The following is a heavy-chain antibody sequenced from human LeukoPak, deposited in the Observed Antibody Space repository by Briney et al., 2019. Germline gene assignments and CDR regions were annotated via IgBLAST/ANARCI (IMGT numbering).Heavy chain of an antibody. CDR3: ARDIVMVTYWFDP. D-gene: IGHD5-18*01. CDR1: GYTFTGYY. V-gene: IGHV1-2*02. CDR2: INPNSGGT. Sequence: ASVKVSCKASGYTFTGYYMHWVRQAPGQGLEWMGWINPNSGGTNYAQKFQGRVTMTRYTSISTAYMELSRLRSDDTAVYYCARDIVMVTYWFDPWGQGTLVTVSS. J-gene: IGHJ5*02.